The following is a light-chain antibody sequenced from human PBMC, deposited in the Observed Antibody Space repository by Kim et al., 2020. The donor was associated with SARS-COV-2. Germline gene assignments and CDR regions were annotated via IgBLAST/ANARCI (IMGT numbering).Light chain of an antibody. V-gene: IGKV3-20*01. Sequence: LSPGERATPSCRASQTISTNVLWTQHKPGQSPRLLIYGASSRATGIPDRFSGSGSGSDFTLTIHRLGPDDFAVYYCHQYAGAPWTLVQGTKVDIK. J-gene: IGKJ1*01. CDR2: GAS. CDR3: HQYAGAPWT. CDR1: QTISTN.